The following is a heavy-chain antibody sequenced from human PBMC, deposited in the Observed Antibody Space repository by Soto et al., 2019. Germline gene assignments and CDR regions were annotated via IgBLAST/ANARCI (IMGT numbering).Heavy chain of an antibody. CDR3: ARLPHYDILTGYSPNLDY. D-gene: IGHD3-9*01. J-gene: IGHJ4*01. CDR1: GGSISSSSYY. V-gene: IGHV4-39*01. CDR2: IYYSGST. Sequence: PSETLSLTCTVSGGSISSSSYYWGWIRQPPGKGLEWIGSIYYSGSTYYNPSLKSRVTISVDTSKNQFSLKLSSVTAADTAVYYCARLPHYDILTGYSPNLDYWG.